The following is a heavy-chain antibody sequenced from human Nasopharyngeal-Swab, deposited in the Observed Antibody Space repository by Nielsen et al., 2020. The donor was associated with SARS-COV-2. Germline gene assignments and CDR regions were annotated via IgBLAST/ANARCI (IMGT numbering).Heavy chain of an antibody. J-gene: IGHJ4*02. Sequence: SLKISCAASGFTFDDYAMHWVRQAPGKGLEWVSGISWDSGSICYSDSVKGRFTISRDNAKNSLYVQMNSLRAEDTALYYCAKDIGVDKAIIYSCGQGTLVTVSS. D-gene: IGHD5-18*01. CDR2: ISWDSGSI. CDR1: GFTFDDYA. CDR3: AKDIGVDKAIIYS. V-gene: IGHV3-9*01.